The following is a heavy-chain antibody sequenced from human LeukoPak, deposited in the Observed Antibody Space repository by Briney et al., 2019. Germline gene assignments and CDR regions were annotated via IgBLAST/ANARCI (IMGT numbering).Heavy chain of an antibody. CDR1: GGTFSSYA. J-gene: IGHJ6*03. D-gene: IGHD3-3*01. CDR2: IIPIFGTA. Sequence: ASVKVSCKASGGTFSSYAISWVRQAPGQGLEWMGGIIPIFGTANYAQKFQGRVTITADKSTSTAYMELSSLRSEDTAVYYCARDRLEGDYYHYMDVWGKGTTVTVSS. CDR3: ARDRLEGDYYHYMDV. V-gene: IGHV1-69*06.